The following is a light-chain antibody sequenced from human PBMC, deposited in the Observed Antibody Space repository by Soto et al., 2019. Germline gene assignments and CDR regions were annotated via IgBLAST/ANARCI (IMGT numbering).Light chain of an antibody. CDR2: ELT. V-gene: IGLV2-8*01. CDR3: SSYAGSNNVI. J-gene: IGLJ2*01. Sequence: QSALTQPPSASGSPGQSVTISCTGTSSDIGGYDYVSWFQDHPGRAPKLMIYELTKRPSGVPDRFSGSRSGNTASLTVSGLQAEDEADYYCSSYAGSNNVIFGGGTKLTVL. CDR1: SSDIGGYDY.